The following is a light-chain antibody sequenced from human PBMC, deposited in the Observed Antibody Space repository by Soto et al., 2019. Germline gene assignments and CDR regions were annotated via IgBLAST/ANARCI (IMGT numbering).Light chain of an antibody. V-gene: IGKV1-5*03. CDR1: QTISSW. Sequence: IQLTQSPSTLSGSVADRVTITGGASQTISSWLAWYQQKPGKAPKLLIYKASTLKSGVPSRFSGSGSGTEFTLTITSLQPDDFATYYCQQYNSYSRAFGQGTKVDIK. CDR3: QQYNSYSRA. J-gene: IGKJ1*01. CDR2: KAS.